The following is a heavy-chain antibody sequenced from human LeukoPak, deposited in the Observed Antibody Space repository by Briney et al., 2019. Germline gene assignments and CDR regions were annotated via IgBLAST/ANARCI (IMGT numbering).Heavy chain of an antibody. D-gene: IGHD3-3*01. J-gene: IGHJ4*02. V-gene: IGHV1-18*01. CDR2: ISAYNGNT. Sequence: GASVKVSCTASGYTFTSYGISWVRQAPGQGLEWMGWISAYNGNTNYAQKLQGRVTMTTDTSTSTAYMELRSLRSDDTAVYYCARDEGDYDFWSGSGPVRYFDYWGQGTLVTVSS. CDR3: ARDEGDYDFWSGSGPVRYFDY. CDR1: GYTFTSYG.